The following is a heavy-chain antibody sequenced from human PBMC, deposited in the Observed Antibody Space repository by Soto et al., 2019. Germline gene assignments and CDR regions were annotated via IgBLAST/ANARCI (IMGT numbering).Heavy chain of an antibody. CDR1: GGSISSGDYY. Sequence: SETLSLTCTVSGGSISSGDYYWSWIRQPPGKGLEWIGCIYYSGSTYYNPSLKSRVLISVDTSRNQFSLRLSSGTAADTAVYYCARARLSRSWWFDPWGQGTLVTVSS. CDR2: IYYSGST. J-gene: IGHJ5*02. V-gene: IGHV4-30-4*01. D-gene: IGHD3-10*01. CDR3: ARARLSRSWWFDP.